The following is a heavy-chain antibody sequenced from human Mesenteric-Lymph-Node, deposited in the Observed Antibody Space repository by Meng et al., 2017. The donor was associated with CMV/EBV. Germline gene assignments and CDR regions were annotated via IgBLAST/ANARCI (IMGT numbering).Heavy chain of an antibody. CDR2: ISYDGSNK. J-gene: IGHJ4*02. D-gene: IGHD1-20*01. V-gene: IGHV3-30-3*01. CDR3: ARAITEIFDY. CDR1: GFTFSSYA. Sequence: GESLKISCAASGFTFSSYAMSWVRQAPGKGLEWVAVISYDGSNKYYADSVKGRFTISRDNSKNTLYLQMNSLRAEDTAVYYCARAITEIFDYWGQGTLVTVSS.